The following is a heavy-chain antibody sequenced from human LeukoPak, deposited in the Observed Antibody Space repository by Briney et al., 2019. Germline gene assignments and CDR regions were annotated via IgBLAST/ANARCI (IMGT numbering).Heavy chain of an antibody. CDR3: AAPPTMYYYDSSVFDH. CDR1: GFTFSSYV. Sequence: GSLRLSCAASGFTFSSYVMHWVRQAPGKGLEWVAMISYDGNNKYYTDSVKGRFTISRDNSKYTLYLQMNSLRAEDTAVYYCAAPPTMYYYDSSVFDHWGQGTLVTVSS. V-gene: IGHV3-30-3*01. CDR2: ISYDGNNK. D-gene: IGHD3-22*01. J-gene: IGHJ4*02.